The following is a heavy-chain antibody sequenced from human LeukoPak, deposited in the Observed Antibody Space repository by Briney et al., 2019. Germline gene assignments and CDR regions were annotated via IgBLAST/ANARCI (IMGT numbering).Heavy chain of an antibody. D-gene: IGHD3-9*01. Sequence: GASVKVSCKVSGYTLTELSMHWVRQAPGKGLEWMGGFDPEDGEAIYAQKFQGRVTMTEDTSTDTAYMELSSLRSEDTAVYYCATTNPLSSVLRYLDPIFDYWGQGTLVTVSS. CDR1: GYTLTELS. CDR2: FDPEDGEA. V-gene: IGHV1-24*01. CDR3: ATTNPLSSVLRYLDPIFDY. J-gene: IGHJ4*02.